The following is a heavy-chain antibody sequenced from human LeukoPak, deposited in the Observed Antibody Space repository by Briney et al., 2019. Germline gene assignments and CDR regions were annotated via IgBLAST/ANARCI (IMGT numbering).Heavy chain of an antibody. CDR3: ARVDSIAVDY. D-gene: IGHD2-21*01. J-gene: IGHJ4*02. CDR2: INPNSGGT. CDR1: GYTFTGYY. V-gene: IGHV1-2*02. Sequence: ASVNVSCKSSGYTFTGYYMHWVRQAPGQGLEWMGWINPNSGGTTYAQKFQGRVTMTRDTSISTAYMELSRLRSDDTAVYYCARVDSIAVDYWGQGPLVTVSS.